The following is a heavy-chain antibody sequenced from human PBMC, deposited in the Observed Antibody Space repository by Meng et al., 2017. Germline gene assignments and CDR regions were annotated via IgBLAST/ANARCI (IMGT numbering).Heavy chain of an antibody. D-gene: IGHD6-13*01. J-gene: IGHJ5*01. Sequence: GESLKISCAASGFTFSSYAMHWVRQAPGKGLEWVAVISYDGSNKYYADSVKGRFTISRDNSKNTLYLQMNSLRAEDTAVYYCARDKEDSSSWYFPWFDPWGQGTRVTVSS. V-gene: IGHV3-30*01. CDR1: GFTFSSYA. CDR2: ISYDGSNK. CDR3: ARDKEDSSSWYFPWFDP.